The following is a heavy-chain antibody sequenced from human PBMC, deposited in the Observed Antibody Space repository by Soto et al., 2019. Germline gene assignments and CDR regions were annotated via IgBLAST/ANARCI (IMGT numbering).Heavy chain of an antibody. CDR2: IYLSASA. V-gene: IGHV4-39*01. CDR1: GGSISSSSNS. D-gene: IGHD6-13*01. J-gene: IGHJ1*01. CDR3: ARHSAADGAGPFFEH. Sequence: SETLSLTCSVSGGSISSSSNSWAWIRQSPGKGLEWIGTIYLSASAHYNPSLEGRVAISADTPNNQLSLRLSSVTAADTAVYFCARHSAADGAGPFFEHWGQGTLVTVS.